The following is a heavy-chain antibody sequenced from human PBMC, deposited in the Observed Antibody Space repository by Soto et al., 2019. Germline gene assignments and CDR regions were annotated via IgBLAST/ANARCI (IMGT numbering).Heavy chain of an antibody. Sequence: GGSLRLSCAASGFTFSSYWMSWVRQAPGKGLEWVANIKQDGSEKYYVDSVKGRFTISRDNAKNSLYLQMNSLRAEDTAVYYCARDTAMVSPLYYYYGMDVWGQGTTVTVPS. CDR2: IKQDGSEK. D-gene: IGHD5-18*01. V-gene: IGHV3-7*01. CDR3: ARDTAMVSPLYYYYGMDV. CDR1: GFTFSSYW. J-gene: IGHJ6*02.